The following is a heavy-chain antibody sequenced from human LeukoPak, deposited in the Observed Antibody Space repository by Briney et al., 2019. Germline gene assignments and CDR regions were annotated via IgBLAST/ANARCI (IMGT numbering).Heavy chain of an antibody. J-gene: IGHJ1*01. CDR1: GLTFSNYA. CDR3: VKADYGDNSLFQF. Sequence: GGSLRLSCEASGLTFSNYAMSWVRQAPGKGLEWVSGISVSGDRTYYAGSVKGRFIISRDNSKKTLSLQLNSLRAEDTALYYCVKADYGDNSLFQFWVQGSLVTVSS. V-gene: IGHV3-23*01. CDR2: ISVSGDRT. D-gene: IGHD4-17*01.